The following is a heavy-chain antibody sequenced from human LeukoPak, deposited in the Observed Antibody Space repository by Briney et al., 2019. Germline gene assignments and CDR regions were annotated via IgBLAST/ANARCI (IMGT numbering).Heavy chain of an antibody. V-gene: IGHV4-59*01. CDR1: GGSISSYY. CDR3: ARSPLPFDY. CDR2: IYYSGST. Sequence: SEILSLTCTISGGSISSYYWSWIRQPPGKGLEWIGYIYYSGSTNYNPSLKSRVTISVDTSKNQFSLKLSSVTAADTAVYYCARSPLPFDYWGQGTLVTVSS. J-gene: IGHJ4*02.